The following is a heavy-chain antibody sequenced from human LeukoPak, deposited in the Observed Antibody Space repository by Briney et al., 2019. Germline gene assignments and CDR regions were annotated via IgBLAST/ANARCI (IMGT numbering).Heavy chain of an antibody. V-gene: IGHV4-59*01. J-gene: IGHJ4*01. CDR1: GGAISNYY. Sequence: AETLSLTCPVSGGAISNYYYWTWLRQPPGKGLEWIGYVYYTGSTNFNPLLKSRVTMSLDTSRNQFSLKLTSLTAADTAVYYCARGAMATTPFFDYWG. D-gene: IGHD5-24*01. CDR3: ARGAMATTPFFDY. CDR2: VYYTGST.